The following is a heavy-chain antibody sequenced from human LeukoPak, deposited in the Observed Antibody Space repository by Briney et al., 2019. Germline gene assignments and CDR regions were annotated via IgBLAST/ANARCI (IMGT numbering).Heavy chain of an antibody. V-gene: IGHV1-18*01. CDR1: GYTFTKYG. J-gene: IGHJ2*01. Sequence: APVKVSCKASGYTFTKYGLTWVRQAPGQGLEWMGWISTDKADTYYAQNYQGRVTMTIDTSTSTAYMELRSLTSDDTAVYYCVRDCASDCSIKGHYFFDLWGRGTLVTVSS. D-gene: IGHD2-21*02. CDR2: ISTDKADT. CDR3: VRDCASDCSIKGHYFFDL.